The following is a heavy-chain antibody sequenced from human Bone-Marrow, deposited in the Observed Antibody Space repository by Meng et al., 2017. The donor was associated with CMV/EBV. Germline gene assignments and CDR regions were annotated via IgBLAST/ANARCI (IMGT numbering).Heavy chain of an antibody. CDR1: GYTFTSYG. CDR2: ISAYNGNT. CDR3: ARGGRWGYQLLLGPGGYFDY. V-gene: IGHV1-18*01. Sequence: ASVKVSCKASGYTFTSYGISWVRQAPGQGLEWMGWISAYNGNTNYAQKLQGRVTMTTDTSTSTAYMELRSLRSDDTAVYYCARGGRWGYQLLLGPGGYFDYWGQGTLVTVPS. D-gene: IGHD2-2*01. J-gene: IGHJ4*02.